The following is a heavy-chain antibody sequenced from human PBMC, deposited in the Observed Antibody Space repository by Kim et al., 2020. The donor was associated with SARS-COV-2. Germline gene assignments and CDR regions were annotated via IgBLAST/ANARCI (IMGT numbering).Heavy chain of an antibody. CDR3: AREKICSDGTCYSYWFDS. V-gene: IGHV4-4*07. CDR2: IFPSGST. Sequence: SETLSLTCSVSGGSISGYVWSWIRQSAGKGLEWIGLIFPSGSTNYNPSVESRISVSVDTSKNQFSLNLRSVTAADTAVYYCAREKICSDGTCYSYWFDSWGQGTLVTVSS. CDR1: GGSISGYV. D-gene: IGHD2-15*01. J-gene: IGHJ5*01.